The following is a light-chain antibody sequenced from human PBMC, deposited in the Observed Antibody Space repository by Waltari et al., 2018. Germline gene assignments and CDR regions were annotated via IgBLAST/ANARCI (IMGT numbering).Light chain of an antibody. V-gene: IGLV2-14*01. CDR3: SSYTSSGVV. CDR1: GRDVGGYDY. Sequence: QSDLTQPASVSGSPGQAIIISCTGTGRDVGGYDYVSWYQQYPGKAPRLIIYDVYNRPSGVSNRFSGSKSDNTASLTISGLQAEDESVYYCSSYTSSGVVFGGGTKLTVL. CDR2: DVY. J-gene: IGLJ2*01.